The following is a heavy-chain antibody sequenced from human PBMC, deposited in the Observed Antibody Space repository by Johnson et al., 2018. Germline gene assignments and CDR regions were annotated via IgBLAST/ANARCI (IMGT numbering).Heavy chain of an antibody. CDR3: TGLRDDFHY. CDR2: ITMQPTGYGT. V-gene: IGHV3-73*02. J-gene: IGHJ1*01. Sequence: VQLQESGGGLVQPGESLKVSCVGSGFTLCGSAMHWVRQAPGKGLEWVGRITMQPTGYGTLYAASLKGRFVISRDNSKNTGYLEMGRLKNEDTAVYYCTGLRDDFHYWGQGTLVTVSS. CDR1: GFTLCGSA. D-gene: IGHD3-3*01.